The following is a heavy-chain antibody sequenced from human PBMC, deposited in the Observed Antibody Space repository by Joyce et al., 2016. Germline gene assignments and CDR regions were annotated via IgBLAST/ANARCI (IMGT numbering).Heavy chain of an antibody. CDR2: IFFDGNT. D-gene: IGHD2-8*01. CDR1: GFTGSSNS. J-gene: IGHJ4*02. Sequence: EVQLVESGGGLIQPGGSLRLSCAASGFTGSSNSLSWVRQAPGTGLEWVSIIFFDGNTHYADSVKGRFTISRDTSKNMVFLQMNSLRAEDTAIYFCARDNAHFDYWGQGSLVIVSS. V-gene: IGHV3-53*01. CDR3: ARDNAHFDY.